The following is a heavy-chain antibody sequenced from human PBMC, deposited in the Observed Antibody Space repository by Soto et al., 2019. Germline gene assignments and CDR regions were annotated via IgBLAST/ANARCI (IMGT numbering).Heavy chain of an antibody. CDR1: GFTFSSYA. Sequence: GSLILSCAASGFTFSSYAMSWVRLAPAKGLGWVSAISGSGGSTSYADPVKGRFTISRYNSKNTLFLQMNSLRAEDPAVYYCARYVLLWVGEFSGFDIWGHWKLVSVSS. V-gene: IGHV3-23*01. CDR3: ARYVLLWVGEFSGFDI. J-gene: IGHJ3*02. CDR2: ISGSGGST. D-gene: IGHD3-10*01.